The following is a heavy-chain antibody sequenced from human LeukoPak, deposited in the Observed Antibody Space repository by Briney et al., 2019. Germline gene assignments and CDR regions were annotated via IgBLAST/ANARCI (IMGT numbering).Heavy chain of an antibody. V-gene: IGHV4-38-2*02. D-gene: IGHD4-11*01. Sequence: SETLSLTCTVSGYSISSGYYWGWIRQPPVKGLEWIGSIYHSGNTYYNPSLKSRVTISVDTSKNQFSLKLSSVTAADTAVYYCARDQGVTTVTNAAFDIWGQGTMVTVSS. J-gene: IGHJ3*02. CDR2: IYHSGNT. CDR1: GYSISSGYY. CDR3: ARDQGVTTVTNAAFDI.